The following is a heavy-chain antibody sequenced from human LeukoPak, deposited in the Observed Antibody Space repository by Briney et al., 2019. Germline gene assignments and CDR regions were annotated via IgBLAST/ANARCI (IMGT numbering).Heavy chain of an antibody. CDR3: AKEPEYSSNSYFDF. D-gene: IGHD6-6*01. V-gene: IGHV4-59*01. Sequence: ASETLSLTCTVSGGSISSYYWSWIRQPPGKGLEWIGYIYYSGSTNYNPSLKSRVTISVDTSKNQFSLKLSSVTAADTAVYYCAKEPEYSSNSYFDFWGQGTLVTVSS. CDR2: IYYSGST. CDR1: GGSISSYY. J-gene: IGHJ4*02.